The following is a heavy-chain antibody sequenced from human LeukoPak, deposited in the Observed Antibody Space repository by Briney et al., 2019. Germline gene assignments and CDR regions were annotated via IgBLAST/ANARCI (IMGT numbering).Heavy chain of an antibody. D-gene: IGHD3-22*01. J-gene: IGHJ6*04. V-gene: IGHV3-20*04. Sequence: GGSLRLSCAASGFKFGNFGMNWVRQAPGKGLEWVSGINWSGGSTGYADSVKGRFTIYRDNAKNSLFLQMNSLRAEDTALYYCASKYTSEDYYYRMDVWGKGTTVTVSS. CDR1: GFKFGNFG. CDR2: INWSGGST. CDR3: ASKYTSEDYYYRMDV.